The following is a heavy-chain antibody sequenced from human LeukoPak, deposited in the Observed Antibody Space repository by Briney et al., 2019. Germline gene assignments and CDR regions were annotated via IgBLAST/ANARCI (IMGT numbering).Heavy chain of an antibody. CDR3: ARHNFARPFDY. J-gene: IGHJ4*02. CDR2: IYHSGDT. V-gene: IGHV4-59*08. CDR1: GGSISSSY. D-gene: IGHD6-6*01. Sequence: SETLSLTCTVSGGSISSSYWSWIRQPSGKGLEWIGYIYHSGDTNSNPSLKSRVTISMDTSKNQFSLKLSSVAAADTAVYYCARHNFARPFDYWGQGTLVTVSS.